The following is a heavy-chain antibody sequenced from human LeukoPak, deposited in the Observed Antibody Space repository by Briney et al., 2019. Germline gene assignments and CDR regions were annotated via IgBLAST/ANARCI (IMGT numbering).Heavy chain of an antibody. Sequence: GGSLRLSCAASGFTFSSYWMSWVRQAPGKGLEWVANINQDGSGKYYVDSVKGRFTISRDNAKNSLYLQMNSLRAEDTAVYYCARVVGAGYFDLWGRGTLATVSS. J-gene: IGHJ2*01. CDR3: ARVVGAGYFDL. V-gene: IGHV3-7*01. CDR2: INQDGSGK. CDR1: GFTFSSYW. D-gene: IGHD1-26*01.